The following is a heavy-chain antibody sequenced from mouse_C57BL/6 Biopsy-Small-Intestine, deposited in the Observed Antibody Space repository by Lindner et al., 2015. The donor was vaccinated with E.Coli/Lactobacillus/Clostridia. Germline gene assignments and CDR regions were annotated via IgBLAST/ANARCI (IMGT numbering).Heavy chain of an antibody. CDR3: ARPSSYSDYDWYIDV. CDR1: GYTFNNSW. Sequence: VQLQESGPELVKPGASVKISCKASGYTFNNSWMNWVKQRPGKGLEWIGWIYPGDGDTDYNGKFKGKATLTADQSSSTAYMQLSSLTSEDSAVYFCARPSSYSDYDWYIDVRGAGTTVTVSS. D-gene: IGHD2-13*01. J-gene: IGHJ1*01. V-gene: IGHV1-82*01. CDR2: IYPGDGDT.